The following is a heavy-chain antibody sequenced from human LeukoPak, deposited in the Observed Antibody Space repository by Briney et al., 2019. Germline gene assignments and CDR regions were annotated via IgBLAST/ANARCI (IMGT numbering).Heavy chain of an antibody. Sequence: PGRSLRLSCAASGFTFSSYAMHWVRQAPGKGLEWVAVISYDGSNKYYADSVKGRFTISRDNSKNTLYLQMNSLRAEDTAVYYCAKLAQSANWFDPWGQGTLVTVSS. D-gene: IGHD3-3*02. CDR3: AKLAQSANWFDP. CDR2: ISYDGSNK. J-gene: IGHJ5*02. V-gene: IGHV3-30-3*02. CDR1: GFTFSSYA.